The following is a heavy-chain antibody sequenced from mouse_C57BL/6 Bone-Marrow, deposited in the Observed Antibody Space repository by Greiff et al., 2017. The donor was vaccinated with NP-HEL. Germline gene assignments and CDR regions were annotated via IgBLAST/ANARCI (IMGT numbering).Heavy chain of an antibody. J-gene: IGHJ2*01. CDR1: GYTFTDYY. V-gene: IGHV1-26*01. CDR2: INPNNGGT. CDR3: ARAPPLQAGDY. D-gene: IGHD2-1*01. Sequence: EVQLQQSGPELVKPGASVKISCKASGYTFTDYYMNWVKQSHGQSLEWIGDINPNNGGTSYNQKFKGKATLTVDKSSSTAYMELRSLTSEDSAVYYCARAPPLQAGDYWGQGTTLTVSS.